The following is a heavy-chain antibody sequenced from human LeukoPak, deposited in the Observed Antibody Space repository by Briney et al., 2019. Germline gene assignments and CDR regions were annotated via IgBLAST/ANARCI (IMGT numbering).Heavy chain of an antibody. CDR1: GFTFSSYA. Sequence: GGSLRLSCAASGFTFSSYAMSWVRQAPGKGLDWVSAISGSGDRTYYADSVKGRFTISRDNSKNTLYLQMNSLRAEDTAIYYCAKGDYGDYGIFAYRGQGALVTVSS. CDR2: ISGSGDRT. D-gene: IGHD4-17*01. V-gene: IGHV3-23*01. J-gene: IGHJ4*02. CDR3: AKGDYGDYGIFAY.